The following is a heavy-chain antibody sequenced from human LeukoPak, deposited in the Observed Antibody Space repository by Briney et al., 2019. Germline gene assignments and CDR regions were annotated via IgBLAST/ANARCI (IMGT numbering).Heavy chain of an antibody. Sequence: GSLRLSCAVSGFSFSSYGMHWVRQAPGKGMEWVAVVSNDGSNEYYADSVKGRFSISRDNSKNTVYLQMNSLRAEDTAVYYCARDSASTPLDYWGQGTLVTVSS. CDR2: VSNDGSNE. J-gene: IGHJ4*02. D-gene: IGHD1-26*01. CDR1: GFSFSSYG. CDR3: ARDSASTPLDY. V-gene: IGHV3-33*01.